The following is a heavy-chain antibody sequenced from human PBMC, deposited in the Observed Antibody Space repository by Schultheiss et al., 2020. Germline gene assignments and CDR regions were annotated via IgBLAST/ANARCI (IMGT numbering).Heavy chain of an antibody. CDR3: ARVVSNIHIDY. J-gene: IGHJ4*02. Sequence: LSLTCAASGFTFSDYYMSWIRQAPGKGLEWVSYISSSSSYTNYADSVKGRFTISRDNAKNSLYLQMNSLRAEDTAVYYCARVVSNIHIDYWGQGTLVTVSS. V-gene: IGHV3-11*06. CDR2: ISSSSSYT. D-gene: IGHD2-21*01. CDR1: GFTFSDYY.